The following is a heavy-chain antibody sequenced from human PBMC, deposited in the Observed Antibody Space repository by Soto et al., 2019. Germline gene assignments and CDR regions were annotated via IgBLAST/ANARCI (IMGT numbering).Heavy chain of an antibody. CDR1: GGTFSSYA. V-gene: IGHV1-69*01. CDR2: IIPIFGTA. J-gene: IGHJ4*02. CDR3: ARSFVDYGDYYFHY. D-gene: IGHD4-17*01. Sequence: QVQLVQSGAEVKKPGSSVKVSCKASGGTFSSYAISWVRQAPGQGLEWMGGIIPIFGTANYAQKCQGRVTITADESTSTAYMELSSLRSEDTALYFCARSFVDYGDYYFHYWGQGTLVTVSS.